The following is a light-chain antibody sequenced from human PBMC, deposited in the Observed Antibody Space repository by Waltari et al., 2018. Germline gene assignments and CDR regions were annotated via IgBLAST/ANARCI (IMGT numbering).Light chain of an antibody. CDR1: QYISSW. Sequence: DIQLTLSPSTLSASVGDRVTITCRASQYISSWLAWYQQKPGRAPKLLIYKASNLESGVPSRFSGSGSGTEFTLTISSLQSDDLATYYCQQYNTYPETFGQGTKVEIK. CDR3: QQYNTYPET. J-gene: IGKJ1*01. CDR2: KAS. V-gene: IGKV1-5*03.